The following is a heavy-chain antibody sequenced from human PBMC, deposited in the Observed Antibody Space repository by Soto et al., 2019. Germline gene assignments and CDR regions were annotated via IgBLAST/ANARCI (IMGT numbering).Heavy chain of an antibody. J-gene: IGHJ6*02. CDR3: AKVPVAGADIYYSMDV. CDR1: GFTFSNYA. Sequence: PGGSLRLSCAASGFTFSNYAMNWVRQAPGKGLEWVSVISGSGGSTYYTDSVKGRFTISRDNSKNTLYLQMNSLRAEDTAEYYCAKVPVAGADIYYSMDVWGQGTTVTVSS. V-gene: IGHV3-23*01. D-gene: IGHD6-19*01. CDR2: ISGSGGST.